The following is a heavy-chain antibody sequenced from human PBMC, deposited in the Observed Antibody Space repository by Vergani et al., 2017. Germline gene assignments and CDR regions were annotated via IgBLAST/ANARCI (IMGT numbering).Heavy chain of an antibody. D-gene: IGHD3-10*01. J-gene: IGHJ4*02. CDR3: AKQYFVSGNYLFDY. V-gene: IGHV3-23*01. CDR2: ISGSGVSA. CDR1: EFTFSNYA. Sequence: EVQLLESGGGLVQPGGSLRLTCAASEFTFSNYAMNWVSQAPGKGLEWVSGISGSGVSAYYTDSVKGRFTISRDNSKNMLFLQMNNLRTEDTAIYYCAKQYFVSGNYLFDYWGQGTLVTVSS.